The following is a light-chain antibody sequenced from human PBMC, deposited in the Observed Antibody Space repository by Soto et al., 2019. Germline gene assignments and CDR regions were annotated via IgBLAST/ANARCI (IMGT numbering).Light chain of an antibody. V-gene: IGKV3-20*01. J-gene: IGKJ2*01. CDR1: QSVSSSY. CDR2: GAS. Sequence: EIVLTQSPGTLSLSPGERATLSCRASQSVSSSYLAWYQQKPGQAPRLLIYGASSRATGVPARFSGSGSGKDFTLNISSLEPEDSAAYYCEQYGGSPPYTFGRGTKLEIK. CDR3: EQYGGSPPYT.